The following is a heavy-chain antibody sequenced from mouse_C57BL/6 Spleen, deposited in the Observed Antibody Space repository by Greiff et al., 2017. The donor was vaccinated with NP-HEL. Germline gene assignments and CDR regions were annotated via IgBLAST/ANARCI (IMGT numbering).Heavy chain of an antibody. Sequence: EVQLQQSGPELVKPGASVKISCKASGYTFTDYYMNWVKQSHGKSLEWIGDINPNNGGTSYNQKFKGKATLTVDKSSSTAYMELRSLTSEDSAVYYCASYDYDVAYYFDYWGQGTTLTVSS. CDR2: INPNNGGT. J-gene: IGHJ2*01. CDR1: GYTFTDYY. D-gene: IGHD2-4*01. V-gene: IGHV1-26*01. CDR3: ASYDYDVAYYFDY.